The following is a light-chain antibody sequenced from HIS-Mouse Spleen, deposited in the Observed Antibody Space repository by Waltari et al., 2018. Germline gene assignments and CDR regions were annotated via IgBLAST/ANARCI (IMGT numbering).Light chain of an antibody. J-gene: IGLJ2*01. V-gene: IGLV2-23*01. CDR1: SSEVGSYHL. Sequence: QSALTQPASVSGSPGQSITISCTGTSSEVGSYHLFSWYQQHPGKAPQLMIYEGSKRPSGVSNRFSGSKSGNTASLTISGLQAEDEADYYCCSYAGSSTVVFGGGTKLTVL. CDR3: CSYAGSSTVV. CDR2: EGS.